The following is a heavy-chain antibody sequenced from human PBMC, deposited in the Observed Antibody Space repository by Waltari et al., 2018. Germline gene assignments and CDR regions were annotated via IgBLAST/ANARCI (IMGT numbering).Heavy chain of an antibody. CDR1: GFDFSSYA. V-gene: IGHV3-23*01. Sequence: EVQLLESGGGLVQPGGSLRLSCAASGFDFSSYALSWVLQAPGKGLEGVSAISGSGGSTYYADSVKGRFTISRDNSKNTLYLQMNSLRAEDTAVYYCAKHAYWYFDLWGRGTLVTVSS. CDR3: AKHAYWYFDL. J-gene: IGHJ2*01. CDR2: ISGSGGST.